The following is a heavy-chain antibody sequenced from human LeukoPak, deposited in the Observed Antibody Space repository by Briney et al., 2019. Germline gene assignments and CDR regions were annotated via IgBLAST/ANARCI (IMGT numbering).Heavy chain of an antibody. V-gene: IGHV3-7*03. CDR3: ARGGGLDV. Sequence: PGGSLRLSCAASGFTFSSYAMSWVRQAPGKGLEWVASINHNGNVNYYVDSVKGRITIFRDNAKNSLYLQMSNLRAEDTAVYFCARGGGLDVWGQGATVTVSS. CDR2: INHNGNVN. CDR1: GFTFSSYA. D-gene: IGHD3-16*01. J-gene: IGHJ6*02.